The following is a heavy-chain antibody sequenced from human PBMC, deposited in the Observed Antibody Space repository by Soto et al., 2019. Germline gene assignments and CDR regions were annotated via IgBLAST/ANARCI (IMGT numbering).Heavy chain of an antibody. Sequence: EVQLVESGGGLVQPGESLRLSRAASGLTFRSYCMHWVRQAPGKGLVCVSRINTDGSVAMYVDSVKGRFTISRDNAKNTRYLHMNSRRTEDTAVYYCVRDMQLWRLDSGGKGTLVTVSS. V-gene: IGHV3-74*03. CDR1: GLTFRSYC. CDR2: INTDGSVA. D-gene: IGHD2-21*01. CDR3: VRDMQLWRLDS. J-gene: IGHJ4*02.